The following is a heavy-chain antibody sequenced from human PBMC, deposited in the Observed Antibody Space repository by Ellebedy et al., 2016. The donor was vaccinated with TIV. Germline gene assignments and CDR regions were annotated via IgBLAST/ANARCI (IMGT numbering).Heavy chain of an antibody. CDR1: GFTFSNAW. V-gene: IGHV3-15*01. Sequence: GEPLKISCAASGFTFSNAWMNWVRQAPGKGLEWVGRIKSKTDGGAADYAAPVEGRFTISRDDSKNTLYLQMNSLKTEDTAVYFCTTVYRYNYDSVWGQGTLVTVSS. CDR2: IKSKTDGGAA. J-gene: IGHJ4*02. CDR3: TTVYRYNYDSV. D-gene: IGHD5-18*01.